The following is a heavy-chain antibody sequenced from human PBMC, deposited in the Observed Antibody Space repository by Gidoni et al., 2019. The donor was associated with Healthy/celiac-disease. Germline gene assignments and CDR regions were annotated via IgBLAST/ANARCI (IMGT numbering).Heavy chain of an antibody. D-gene: IGHD3-10*01. V-gene: IGHV4-31*03. CDR3: ARLRPLLSWGFYYFDY. Sequence: QVQLQASGPGLVKPSQTLSLTCTVSGGSISSGCYYWSWIRQHPGKGLEWIGYIYYSGSTYYNPSLKSRVTISVDTSKNQFSLKLSSVTAADTAVYYCARLRPLLSWGFYYFDYWGQGTLVTVSS. CDR1: GGSISSGCYY. J-gene: IGHJ4*02. CDR2: IYYSGST.